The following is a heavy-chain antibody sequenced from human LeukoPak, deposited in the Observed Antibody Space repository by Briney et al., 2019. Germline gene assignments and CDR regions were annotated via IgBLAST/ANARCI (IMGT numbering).Heavy chain of an antibody. D-gene: IGHD6-13*01. CDR2: INPNSGGT. V-gene: IGHV1-2*02. Sequence: GASVKVSCKASGYTFTGYYMHWVRQAAGQGLEWMGWINPNSGGTNYAQKFQGRVTMTRDTSISTAYMELSRLRSDDTAVYYCASLKLGGSAGTVDYWGQGTLVTVSS. J-gene: IGHJ4*02. CDR3: ASLKLGGSAGTVDY. CDR1: GYTFTGYY.